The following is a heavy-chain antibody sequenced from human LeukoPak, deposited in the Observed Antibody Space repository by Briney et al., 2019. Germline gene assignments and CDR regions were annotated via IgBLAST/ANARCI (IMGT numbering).Heavy chain of an antibody. J-gene: IGHJ5*02. Sequence: SETLSLTCTVSGYSISSGYYWGWIRQPPGKGLEWIGSIYHSGSTYYNPSLKSRVTISVDTSKNQFSLKLNSVTAADTAVYYCARHSSVVRGWFDPWGQGTLVTVSS. V-gene: IGHV4-38-2*02. CDR2: IYHSGST. D-gene: IGHD2-15*01. CDR3: ARHSSVVRGWFDP. CDR1: GYSISSGYY.